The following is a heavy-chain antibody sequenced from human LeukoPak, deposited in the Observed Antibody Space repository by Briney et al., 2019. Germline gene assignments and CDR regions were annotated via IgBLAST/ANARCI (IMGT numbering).Heavy chain of an antibody. CDR3: ARDNYYYYYYMDV. Sequence: GGSLRFSCAASGFTFSSYAMSWVRQAPGKGLEWVSDINGSGGSTYYADSVKGRFTISRDNSKNTLYLQMNSLRSEDTAVYYCARDNYYYYYYMDVWGKGTTVTVSS. J-gene: IGHJ6*03. CDR1: GFTFSSYA. CDR2: INGSGGST. V-gene: IGHV3-23*01.